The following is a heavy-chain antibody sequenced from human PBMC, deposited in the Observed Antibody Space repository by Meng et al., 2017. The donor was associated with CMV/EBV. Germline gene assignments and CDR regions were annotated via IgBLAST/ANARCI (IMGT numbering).Heavy chain of an antibody. CDR3: ARGLGYCSSTSCSLNWFDP. CDR2: INSDGSST. CDR1: GFTFSSYL. J-gene: IGHJ5*02. V-gene: IGHV3-74*01. D-gene: IGHD2-2*01. Sequence: GESLKISCAASGFTFSSYLMHWVRQAPGKGLVWVSRINSDGSSTSYADSVKGRFTISRDNAKNTLYLQMNSLRDEDTAVYYCARGLGYCSSTSCSLNWFDPWGQGTLVTVSS.